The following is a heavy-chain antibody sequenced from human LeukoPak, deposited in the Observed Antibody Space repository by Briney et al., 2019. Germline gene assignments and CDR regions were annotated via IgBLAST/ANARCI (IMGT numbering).Heavy chain of an antibody. J-gene: IGHJ4*02. Sequence: PSETLSLTCTVSGGSISSYYWSWIRQPAGKGLEWIGRIYTSGSTNYNPSLKSRVTMSVDTPKNQFSLKLSSVTAADTAVYYCARARFGELSARYYFDYWGQGTLVTVSS. D-gene: IGHD3-10*01. CDR2: IYTSGST. CDR3: ARARFGELSARYYFDY. V-gene: IGHV4-4*07. CDR1: GGSISSYY.